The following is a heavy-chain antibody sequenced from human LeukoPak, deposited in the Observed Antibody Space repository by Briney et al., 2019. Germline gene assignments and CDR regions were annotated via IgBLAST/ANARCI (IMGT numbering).Heavy chain of an antibody. D-gene: IGHD3-3*01. CDR3: GRAITIFDYNYMDV. CDR2: MNPKSGNT. CDR1: GDTFTTYD. Sequence: ASVKVSCKASGDTFTTYDINWVRQAPGQGLEWMGWMNPKSGNTVYAQKFQGRVIMTRDTSKSTAYMELSSLRSEDTAVYYCGRAITIFDYNYMDVWGKGSTVTVSS. V-gene: IGHV1-8*01. J-gene: IGHJ6*03.